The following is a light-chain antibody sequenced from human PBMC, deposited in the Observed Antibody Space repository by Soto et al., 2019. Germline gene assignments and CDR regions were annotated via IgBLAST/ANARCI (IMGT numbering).Light chain of an antibody. CDR2: WAS. J-gene: IGKJ2*01. CDR3: QQYYSTPLYT. CDR1: QSILYSSNNKIY. Sequence: DIVMTQSPDSLAVSLGERGTINCKSSQSILYSSNNKIYLAWYQQKPGQPPKLLIYWASTRESGIPDRFSGSGSGTDFTLTISSLQAEDVAVYYCQQYYSTPLYTFGQGTKLEIK. V-gene: IGKV4-1*01.